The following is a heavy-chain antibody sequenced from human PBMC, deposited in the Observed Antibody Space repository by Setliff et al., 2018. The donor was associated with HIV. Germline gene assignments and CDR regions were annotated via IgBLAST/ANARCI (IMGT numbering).Heavy chain of an antibody. CDR1: GGSFSGYY. V-gene: IGHV4-34*01. CDR2: INHTGST. J-gene: IGHJ4*02. Sequence: PSETLSLTCAVYGGSFSGYYWSWIRQPPGKGLEWIGEINHTGSTNYNPSLGSRVTVSGDTSKSQFSLKLSSVTAADTAVYYCARIGGLGFGYWGQGTPVTAPQ. D-gene: IGHD3-3*01. CDR3: ARIGGLGFGY.